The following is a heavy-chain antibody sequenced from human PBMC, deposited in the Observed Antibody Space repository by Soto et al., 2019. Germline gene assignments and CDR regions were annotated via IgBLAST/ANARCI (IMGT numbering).Heavy chain of an antibody. CDR2: IYYSGGT. CDR3: ARASNYSSSWYLVRDQTRNWFDP. Sequence: QVQLQESGPGLVKPSQTLSLTCTVSGGSISSGGYYWSWIRQHPGKGLEWIGYIYYSGGTYYNPSLKSRVTISVDTSKNQFSLKLSSVTAADTAVYYCARASNYSSSWYLVRDQTRNWFDPWGQGTLVTVSS. V-gene: IGHV4-31*03. J-gene: IGHJ5*02. CDR1: GGSISSGGYY. D-gene: IGHD6-13*01.